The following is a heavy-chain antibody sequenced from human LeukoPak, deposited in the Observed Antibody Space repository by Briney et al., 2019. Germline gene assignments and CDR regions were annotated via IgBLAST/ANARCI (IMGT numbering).Heavy chain of an antibody. J-gene: IGHJ4*02. D-gene: IGHD6-13*01. CDR2: INPNSGGT. CDR3: ARDRPPQLVRPFDY. CDR1: GYIFTGYY. V-gene: IGHV1-2*07. Sequence: ASVKVSCKASGYIFTGYYMHWVRQAPGQGLEWLGWINPNSGGTNYAHKFQGRVTMTRDTSISTAYMELSRLRSDDTAVYYCARDRPPQLVRPFDYWGQGTLVTVSS.